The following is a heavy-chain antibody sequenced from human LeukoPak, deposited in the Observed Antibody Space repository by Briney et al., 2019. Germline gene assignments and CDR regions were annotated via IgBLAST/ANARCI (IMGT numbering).Heavy chain of an antibody. D-gene: IGHD2-21*01. J-gene: IGHJ3*02. CDR2: ISGSGGGT. Sequence: GGSLRLSCAASGFTFSSYTMSWVRQAPGKGLEWVSAISGSGGGTYYADSVKGRFTISRDNSKDTLYLQMDSLRAGDTAVYYCARGRLRVIDAFDIWGQGTMVTVSS. V-gene: IGHV3-23*01. CDR3: ARGRLRVIDAFDI. CDR1: GFTFSSYT.